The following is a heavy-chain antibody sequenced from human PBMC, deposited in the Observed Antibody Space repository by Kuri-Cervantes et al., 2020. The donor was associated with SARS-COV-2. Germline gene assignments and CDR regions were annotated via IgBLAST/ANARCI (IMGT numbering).Heavy chain of an antibody. J-gene: IGHJ4*02. D-gene: IGHD4-11*01. Sequence: GSLRLSCTVSGGSISSYYWSWIRQPPGKGLEWIGYIYYSGSTNYNPSLKSRVTISVDTSKNQFSLKLSSVTAADTAVHYCASTMTTVTYPSWYFDYWGQGTLVTVSS. CDR1: GGSISSYY. CDR2: IYYSGST. CDR3: ASTMTTVTYPSWYFDY. V-gene: IGHV4-59*12.